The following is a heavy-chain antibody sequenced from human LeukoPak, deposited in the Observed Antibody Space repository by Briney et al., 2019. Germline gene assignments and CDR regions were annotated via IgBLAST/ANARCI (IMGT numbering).Heavy chain of an antibody. CDR2: IYSGGAT. V-gene: IGHV3-66*01. D-gene: IGHD3-10*01. Sequence: GESLRLSCAASGVTVTRNYMSWVRQAPGKGLEWVSLIYSGGATYYADSVKGRFTISTDNSKNTLYLQMNSLRAEDTAVYYCARAVPSWFDPWGQGTLVAVSS. CDR1: GVTVTRNY. CDR3: ARAVPSWFDP. J-gene: IGHJ5*02.